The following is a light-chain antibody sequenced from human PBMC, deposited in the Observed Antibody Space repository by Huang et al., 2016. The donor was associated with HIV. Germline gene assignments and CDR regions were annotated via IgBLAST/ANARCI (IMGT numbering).Light chain of an antibody. CDR3: QQYAKWPPNT. CDR1: QSVNSK. CDR2: GAS. J-gene: IGKJ2*01. V-gene: IGKV3-15*01. Sequence: EIVMTQSPATLSLSPGERATLSCRASQSVNSKLAWYQQKPGQAPRLLTYGASTRATGVPGRFSGSGSGTEFTLTRSSLQSEDFAVYYCQQYAKWPPNTFGQGTKLESK.